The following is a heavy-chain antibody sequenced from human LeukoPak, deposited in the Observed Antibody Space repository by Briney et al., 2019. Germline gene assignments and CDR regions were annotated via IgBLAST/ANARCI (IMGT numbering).Heavy chain of an antibody. Sequence: SETLSLTCTVSGGSISSYYWSWIRQPAGKGLEWIGRIYTSGSTGYNPSLKSRLSISVDASKNEFSLKLTSVTAADTAVYYCARDFLECSRASCLNWFDPWGQGTLVTVSS. CDR2: IYTSGST. J-gene: IGHJ5*02. D-gene: IGHD2-2*01. CDR3: ARDFLECSRASCLNWFDP. V-gene: IGHV4-4*07. CDR1: GGSISSYY.